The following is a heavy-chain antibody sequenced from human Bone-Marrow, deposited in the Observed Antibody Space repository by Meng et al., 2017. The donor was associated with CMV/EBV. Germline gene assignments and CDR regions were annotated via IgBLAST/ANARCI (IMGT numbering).Heavy chain of an antibody. CDR1: GGSISSSNW. Sequence: SETLSLTCAVSGGSISSSNWWSWVRQPPGKGLEWIGEIYHSGSTNYNPSLKSRVTISVDKSKNQFSLKLSSVTAADTAVYYCARATGGSYSSSSPGRYWGQGTLVTASS. J-gene: IGHJ4*02. D-gene: IGHD6-6*01. CDR3: ARATGGSYSSSSPGRY. CDR2: IYHSGST. V-gene: IGHV4-4*02.